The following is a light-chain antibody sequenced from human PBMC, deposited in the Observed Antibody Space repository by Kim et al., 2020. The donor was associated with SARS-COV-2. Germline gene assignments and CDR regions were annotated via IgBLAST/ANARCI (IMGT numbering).Light chain of an antibody. CDR2: YDN. Sequence: PGKTADITCGGRNIRDESVLWYQQKTGQPPVLVIYYDNNRPSGIPERFSGSNSGNAATLITSRVDVGEEADYYCQVWDDSNGLTWVFGGGTQLTVL. CDR3: QVWDDSNGLTWV. J-gene: IGLJ3*02. CDR1: NIRDES. V-gene: IGLV3-21*04.